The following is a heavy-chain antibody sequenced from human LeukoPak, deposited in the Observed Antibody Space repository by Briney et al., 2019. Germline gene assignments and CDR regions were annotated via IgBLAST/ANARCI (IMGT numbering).Heavy chain of an antibody. V-gene: IGHV3-7*05. J-gene: IGHJ4*02. Sequence: GGSLRLSCAASGFTFSSYWMSWVRQAPGEGLEWVANIKQDGTEKYYMDSVKGRFSISRDNAKNSLSLQMNSLRAEDTAVYFCARDFGPHDYWGQGTLVTVSS. CDR2: IKQDGTEK. D-gene: IGHD3-10*01. CDR3: ARDFGPHDY. CDR1: GFTFSSYW.